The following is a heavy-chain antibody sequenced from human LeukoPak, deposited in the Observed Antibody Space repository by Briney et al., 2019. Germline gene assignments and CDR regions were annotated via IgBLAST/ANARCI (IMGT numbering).Heavy chain of an antibody. D-gene: IGHD4-17*01. CDR3: AKVNTKTPFRPGEATATKGYFDY. Sequence: PGGSLRLSCAASGFTVSTYWINWVRQAPGKGLEWVSVISGSGGNRYYADSVKGRFTISRDNSKNTLYLQMNSLRAEDTAVYYCAKVNTKTPFRPGEATATKGYFDYWGQGTLVTVSS. J-gene: IGHJ4*02. CDR1: GFTVSTYW. V-gene: IGHV3-23*01. CDR2: ISGSGGNR.